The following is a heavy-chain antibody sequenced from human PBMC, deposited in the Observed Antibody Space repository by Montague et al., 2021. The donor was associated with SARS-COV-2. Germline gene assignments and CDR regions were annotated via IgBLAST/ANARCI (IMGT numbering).Heavy chain of an antibody. D-gene: IGHD4-23*01. Sequence: SETLSLTCTVSGDSISSSRYFWGWIRQPPGKGLDWIGSISFSGSTYYNPSLRSRVTISVDTSKNQISLKLSSVTAADTAVYYCASPNSGRWYYFDYWDQGTLVTASS. CDR1: GDSISSSRYF. CDR2: ISFSGST. CDR3: ASPNSGRWYYFDY. V-gene: IGHV4-39*01. J-gene: IGHJ4*02.